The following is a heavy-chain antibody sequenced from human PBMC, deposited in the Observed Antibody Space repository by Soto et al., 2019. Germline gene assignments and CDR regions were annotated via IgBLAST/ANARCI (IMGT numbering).Heavy chain of an antibody. CDR1: GFTFSSYA. V-gene: IGHV3-64*01. CDR3: ARVLLIVVVVAAIPSLFDY. J-gene: IGHJ4*02. Sequence: HPGGSLRLSCAASGFTFSSYAMHWVRQAPGKGLEYVSAISSNGGSTYYANSVKGRFTISRDNSKNTLYLQMGSLRAEDMAVYYCARVLLIVVVVAAIPSLFDYWGQGTLVTVSS. CDR2: ISSNGGST. D-gene: IGHD2-15*01.